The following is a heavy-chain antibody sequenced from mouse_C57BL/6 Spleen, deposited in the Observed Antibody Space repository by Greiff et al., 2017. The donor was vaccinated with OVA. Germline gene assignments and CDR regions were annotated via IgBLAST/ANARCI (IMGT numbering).Heavy chain of an antibody. CDR3: ASHYYGSSYYYAMDY. CDR2: IDPANGNT. CDR1: GFNIKNTY. Sequence: VHVKQSVAELVRPGASVKLSCTASGFNIKNTYMHWVKQRPEQGLEWIGRIDPANGNTKYAPKFQGKATITADTSSNTAYLQLSSLTSEDTAIYYCASHYYGSSYYYAMDYWGQGTSVTVSS. J-gene: IGHJ4*01. D-gene: IGHD1-1*01. V-gene: IGHV14-3*01.